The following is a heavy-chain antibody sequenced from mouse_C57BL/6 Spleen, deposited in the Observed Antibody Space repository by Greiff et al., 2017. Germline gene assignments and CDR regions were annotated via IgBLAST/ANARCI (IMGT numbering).Heavy chain of an antibody. CDR1: GFSLTSYG. Sequence: QVQLKESGPGLVQPSQSLSITCTVSGFSLTSYGVHWVRQSPGKGLEWLGVIWSDGSTDYNTAFMSRLGITKDNSTCHVFFKMNSQQADDTAIYYCANPISYYAMDYWGQGTSVTVSS. J-gene: IGHJ4*01. CDR3: ANPISYYAMDY. V-gene: IGHV2-5*01. CDR2: IWSDGST.